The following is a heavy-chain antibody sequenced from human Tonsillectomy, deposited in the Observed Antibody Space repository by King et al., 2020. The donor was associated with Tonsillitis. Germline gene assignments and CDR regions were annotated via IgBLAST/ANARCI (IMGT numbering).Heavy chain of an antibody. D-gene: IGHD2-15*01. CDR3: AHRPVVGREFDP. CDR2: IYWNDDK. V-gene: IGHV2-5*01. CDR1: GFSLTSSGVG. Sequence: QVTLKESGPTLVKPTQTLTLTCTFSGFSLTSSGVGVGWIRQPPGKALEWLAFIYWNDDKTYSPSLKSRLTIAKGTSKNQVVLTLTNVDPVDTATYYCAHRPVVGREFDPWGQGILVSVSS. J-gene: IGHJ5*02.